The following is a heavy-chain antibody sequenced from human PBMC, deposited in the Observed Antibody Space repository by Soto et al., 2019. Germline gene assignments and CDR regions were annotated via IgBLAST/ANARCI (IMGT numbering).Heavy chain of an antibody. CDR2: INPSGGST. V-gene: IGHV1-46*01. CDR1: GFTFTSYY. CDR3: RRGPYCSGMAV. J-gene: IGHJ6*04. Sequence: ASVKVSCKASGFTFTSYYMHSVRQAPGQRLEWMGIINPSGGSTSYAQKFQGRVTMTRDTSTSTVYMELSSLRYEDTAVYYGRRGPYCSGMAVWGKGTTDTVS.